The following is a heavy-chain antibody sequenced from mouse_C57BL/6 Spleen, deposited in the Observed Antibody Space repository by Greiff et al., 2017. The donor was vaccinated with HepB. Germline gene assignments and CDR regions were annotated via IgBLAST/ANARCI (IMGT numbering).Heavy chain of an antibody. CDR3: AKNDYYDHYYAMDY. V-gene: IGHV2-5*01. D-gene: IGHD2-4*01. CDR2: IWRGGST. J-gene: IGHJ4*01. Sequence: QVQLQQSGPGLVQPSQSLSITCTVSGFSLTSYGVHWVRQSPGKGLEWLGVIWRGGSTDYNAAFMSRLSITKDNSKSQVFFKMNSLQADDTAIYYCAKNDYYDHYYAMDYWGQGTSVTVSS. CDR1: GFSLTSYG.